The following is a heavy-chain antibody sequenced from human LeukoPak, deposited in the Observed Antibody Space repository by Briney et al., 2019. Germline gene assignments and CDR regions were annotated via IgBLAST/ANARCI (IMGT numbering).Heavy chain of an antibody. V-gene: IGHV4-59*12. J-gene: IGHJ3*02. CDR2: IYYSGTT. CDR3: ARDGTGYSSSSDAFDI. D-gene: IGHD6-13*01. Sequence: SETLSLTCTVSGGSISSYYWSWIRQPPGEGLEWIGFIYYSGTTSYNPSLKSRVTISVDTSKNQFSLKLSSVTAADTAVYYCARDGTGYSSSSDAFDIWGQGTMVTVSS. CDR1: GGSISSYY.